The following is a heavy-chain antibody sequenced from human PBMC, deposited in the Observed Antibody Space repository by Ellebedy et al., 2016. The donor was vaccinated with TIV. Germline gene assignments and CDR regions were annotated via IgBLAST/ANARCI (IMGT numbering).Heavy chain of an antibody. J-gene: IGHJ3*02. CDR3: ARVTGSRSDDAFDI. Sequence: ASVKVSXKASGYTFGDYYIHWLRQAPGQGLEWMGWINSNTGGTNYVHKFQGRVTMTRDMSITTVYLEVRSLRSDDMAVYYCARVTGSRSDDAFDIWGQGTAVIVSS. CDR1: GYTFGDYY. CDR2: INSNTGGT. D-gene: IGHD1-26*01. V-gene: IGHV1-2*02.